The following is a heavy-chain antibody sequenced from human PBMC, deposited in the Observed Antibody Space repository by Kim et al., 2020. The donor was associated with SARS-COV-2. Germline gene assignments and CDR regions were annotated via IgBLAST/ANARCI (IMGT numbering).Heavy chain of an antibody. J-gene: IGHJ6*02. V-gene: IGHV3-11*01. D-gene: IGHD2-21*01. CDR3: ARELRVRDYYYYGMDV. Sequence: DSVKGRVTIASDNAKNSLYLQMNSLRAEDTAVYYCARELRVRDYYYYGMDVWGQGTTVTVSS.